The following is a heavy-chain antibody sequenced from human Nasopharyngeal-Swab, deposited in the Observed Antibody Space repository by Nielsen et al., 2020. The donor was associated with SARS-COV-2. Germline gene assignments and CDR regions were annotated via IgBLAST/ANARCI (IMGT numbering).Heavy chain of an antibody. V-gene: IGHV1-3*01. CDR2: INAGNGNT. D-gene: IGHD3-3*01. J-gene: IGHJ4*02. Sequence: ASVKVSCKASGYTFTSYGISWVRQAPGQRLEWMGWINAGNGNTKYSQKFQGRVTITRDTSASTAYMELSSLRSEDTAVYYCARDGLRFWSGYQYYFDYWGQGTLVTVSS. CDR3: ARDGLRFWSGYQYYFDY. CDR1: GYTFTSYG.